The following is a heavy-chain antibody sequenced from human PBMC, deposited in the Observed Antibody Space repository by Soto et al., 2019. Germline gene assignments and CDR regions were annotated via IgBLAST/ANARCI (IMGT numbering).Heavy chain of an antibody. J-gene: IGHJ5*02. Sequence: QVQLQESGPGLVEPSGTLSLTCAISGGSIISSNWWSWVRQPPGKGLEWIGEIYYSGSVNYNPSLQSRVTVSLDKSKNHFSLKLKSVTAADTAVYYCARDRGVTTGVAWFDAWGQGTLVTVSS. D-gene: IGHD4-17*01. CDR2: IYYSGSV. V-gene: IGHV4-4*02. CDR1: GGSIISSNW. CDR3: ARDRGVTTGVAWFDA.